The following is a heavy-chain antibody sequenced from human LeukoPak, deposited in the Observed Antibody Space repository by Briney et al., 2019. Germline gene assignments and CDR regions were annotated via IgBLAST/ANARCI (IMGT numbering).Heavy chain of an antibody. D-gene: IGHD6-13*01. J-gene: IGHJ4*02. V-gene: IGHV1-18*01. Sequence: VASVKVSCKASGYTFTCYGISWVRQAPGQGLEWMGWISAYNGNTNYAQKLQGRVTMTTDTSTSTAYMELRSLRSDDTAVYYCASTVGIAAAGTFDYWGQGTLVTVSS. CDR1: GYTFTCYG. CDR2: ISAYNGNT. CDR3: ASTVGIAAAGTFDY.